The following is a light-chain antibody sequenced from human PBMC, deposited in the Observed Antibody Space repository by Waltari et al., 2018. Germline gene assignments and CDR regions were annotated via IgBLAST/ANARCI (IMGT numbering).Light chain of an antibody. V-gene: IGKV3-15*01. CDR1: QSISTN. J-gene: IGKJ2*01. CDR2: GAS. CDR3: QQYDNWPAYA. Sequence: EIVLTQPPASLSVSAAERATLTCRASQSISTNLTWYQQKPGQAPKLLIYGASTRATGIPARFSGSRSGTEFTLTIRSLQSEDFAVYYCQQYDNWPAYAFGQGTKLEIK.